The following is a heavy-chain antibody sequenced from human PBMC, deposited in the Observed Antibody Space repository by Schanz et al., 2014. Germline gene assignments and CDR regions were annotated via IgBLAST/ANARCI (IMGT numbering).Heavy chain of an antibody. CDR3: ARDGDFDY. J-gene: IGHJ4*02. CDR2: VWSDGNTK. Sequence: QVQLVESGGGVVRPGRSLRLSCATSGFTFSRFGMHWVRQAPGKGPEWVALVWSDGNTKYYVDSVKGRFTMSRDNSKNTVYLRMNGPRIEDTAVYYCARDGDFDYWGQGTLVTVSS. CDR1: GFTFSRFG. V-gene: IGHV3-33*01.